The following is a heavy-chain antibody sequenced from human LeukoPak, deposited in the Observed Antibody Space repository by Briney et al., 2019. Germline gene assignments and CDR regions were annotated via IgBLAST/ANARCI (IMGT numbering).Heavy chain of an antibody. CDR3: ARDTYGSGSYYNAPLDY. Sequence: GGSLRLSCAASGFTFSSYAMSWVRQAPGKGLEWVSAISGSGGSTYSADSVKGRFTISRDNAKNSLYLQMNSLRAEDTAVYYCARDTYGSGSYYNAPLDYWGQGTLVTVSS. CDR1: GFTFSSYA. CDR2: ISGSGGST. J-gene: IGHJ4*02. V-gene: IGHV3-23*01. D-gene: IGHD3-10*01.